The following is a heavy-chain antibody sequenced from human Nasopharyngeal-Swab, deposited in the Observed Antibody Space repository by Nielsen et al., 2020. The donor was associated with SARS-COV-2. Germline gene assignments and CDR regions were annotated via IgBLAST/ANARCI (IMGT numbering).Heavy chain of an antibody. CDR1: GFTFSSYW. J-gene: IGHJ4*02. CDR2: ISFDVINQ. V-gene: IGHV3-30*03. D-gene: IGHD6-25*01. CDR3: ARDILGSSGWKHFDS. Sequence: GGSLRLSCAASGFTFSSYWMSWVRQAPGKGLEWVAYISFDVINQAYAESARGRFTVSRDNSKNTLFLQMNSLIIEDTAVYYCARDILGSSGWKHFDSWGQGTLVTVSS.